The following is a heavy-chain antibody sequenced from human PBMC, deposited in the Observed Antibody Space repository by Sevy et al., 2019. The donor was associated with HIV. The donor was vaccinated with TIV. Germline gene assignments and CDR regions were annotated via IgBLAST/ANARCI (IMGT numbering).Heavy chain of an antibody. CDR1: GYTFTGYY. J-gene: IGHJ4*02. CDR2: INPNSGGT. Sequence: ASVKVSCKASGYTFTGYYMHWVRLAPGQGLEWMGRINPNSGGTNYAQKFQGRVTMTRDTSISTAYMELSRLRSDDTAVYYCARGDYYGSGSYYYWGQGTLVTVSS. D-gene: IGHD3-10*01. CDR3: ARGDYYGSGSYYY. V-gene: IGHV1-2*06.